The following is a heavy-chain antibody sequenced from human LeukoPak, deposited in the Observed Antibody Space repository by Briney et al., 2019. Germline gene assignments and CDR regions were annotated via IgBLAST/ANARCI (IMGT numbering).Heavy chain of an antibody. J-gene: IGHJ4*02. D-gene: IGHD3-22*01. CDR1: GFTFSTYS. V-gene: IGHV3-48*01. Sequence: GALRLSCAASGFTFSTYSVNWVRQAPGKGLEWVSYISSGSGTIYYADSVKGRFTISRDNAKNSLYLQMDSLRAEDTAVYYCASYTSGKSQLDYWGQGALVTVSS. CDR3: ASYTSGKSQLDY. CDR2: ISSGSGTI.